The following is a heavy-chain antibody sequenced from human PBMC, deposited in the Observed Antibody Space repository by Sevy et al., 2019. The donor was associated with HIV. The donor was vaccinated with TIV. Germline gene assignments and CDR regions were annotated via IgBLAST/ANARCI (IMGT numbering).Heavy chain of an antibody. CDR3: ARDWGTPPTAILYYFEF. D-gene: IGHD3-16*01. V-gene: IGHV3-30*04. CDR2: ISYEGSNE. J-gene: IGHJ4*02. CDR1: TFTFGHYA. Sequence: GGSLRLSCAASTFTFGHYAMHWVRQAPGKGLQWVAGISYEGSNEYYTDSVKGRFTISRDNSKNTLNLEMNNLRVEDTALYYCARDWGTPPTAILYYFEFWGQGIPVTVSS.